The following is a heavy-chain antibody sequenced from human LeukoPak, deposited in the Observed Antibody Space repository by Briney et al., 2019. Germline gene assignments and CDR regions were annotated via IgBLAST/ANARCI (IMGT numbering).Heavy chain of an antibody. CDR3: AKDGASRGYSGFGLYYYYGMDV. D-gene: IGHD5-12*01. Sequence: GGSLRLSCAASGFTFSSYGMHWVRQAPGKGLEWVAVISYDGSNKYYADSVKGRFTISRDNSKNTLYLQMNSLRAEDTAVYYCAKDGASRGYSGFGLYYYYGMDVWGQGTMVSVSS. J-gene: IGHJ6*02. CDR1: GFTFSSYG. V-gene: IGHV3-30*18. CDR2: ISYDGSNK.